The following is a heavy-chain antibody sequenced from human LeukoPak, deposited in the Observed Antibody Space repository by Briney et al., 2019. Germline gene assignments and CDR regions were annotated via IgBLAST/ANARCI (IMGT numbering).Heavy chain of an antibody. J-gene: IGHJ4*02. V-gene: IGHV4-34*01. CDR1: GGSFSGYY. Sequence: SETLSLTCAVYGGSFSGYYWSWIRQPPGKGLEWIGEINHSGSTNYNPSLKSRVTISVDTSKNQFSLKLSSVTAADTAVYYCARLSPSGYHSDYWGQGTLVTVSS. CDR2: INHSGST. CDR3: ARLSPSGYHSDY. D-gene: IGHD3-3*01.